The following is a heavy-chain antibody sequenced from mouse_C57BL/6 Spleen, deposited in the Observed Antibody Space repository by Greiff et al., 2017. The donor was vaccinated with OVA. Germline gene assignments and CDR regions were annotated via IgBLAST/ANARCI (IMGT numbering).Heavy chain of an antibody. CDR1: GFSLSTFGMG. D-gene: IGHD1-1*01. CDR2: IWWDDDK. V-gene: IGHV8-8*01. Sequence: QVTLKVCGPGILQPSQTLSLTCSFSGFSLSTFGMGVGWIRQPSGKGLEWLAHIWWDDDKYYNPALKSRLTISKDTSKNQVFLKIANVDTADTATYYCARMDYYGSSYEGFAYWGQGTLVTVSA. CDR3: ARMDYYGSSYEGFAY. J-gene: IGHJ3*01.